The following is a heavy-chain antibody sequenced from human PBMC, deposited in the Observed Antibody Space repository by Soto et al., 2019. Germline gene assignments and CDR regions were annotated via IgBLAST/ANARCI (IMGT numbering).Heavy chain of an antibody. J-gene: IGHJ6*02. CDR3: ARECSGGSCYFGMDV. D-gene: IGHD2-15*01. Sequence: QVQLQESGPGLVKPSQTLSLTCTVSGGSISSGDYYWSWIRQPPGKGLEWIGYIYYSGSTYYNPSLKGRVTISVDTSKNQFSLKLSSVTAADTAVYYCARECSGGSCYFGMDVWGQGTTVTVSS. V-gene: IGHV4-30-4*01. CDR2: IYYSGST. CDR1: GGSISSGDYY.